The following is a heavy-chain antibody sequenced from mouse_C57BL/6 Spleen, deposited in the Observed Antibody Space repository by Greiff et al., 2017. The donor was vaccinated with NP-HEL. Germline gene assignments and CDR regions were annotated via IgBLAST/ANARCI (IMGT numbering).Heavy chain of an antibody. CDR2: IYPRSGNT. Sequence: VQLQQSGAELARPGASVKLSCKASGYTFTSYGISWVKQRTGQGLEWIGEIYPRSGNTYYNEKFKGKATLTADKSSSTAYMELRSLTSEGSAVYFCARPPSLRRATDYWGQGTSVTVSS. CDR1: GYTFTSYG. D-gene: IGHD1-1*01. V-gene: IGHV1-81*01. J-gene: IGHJ4*01. CDR3: ARPPSLRRATDY.